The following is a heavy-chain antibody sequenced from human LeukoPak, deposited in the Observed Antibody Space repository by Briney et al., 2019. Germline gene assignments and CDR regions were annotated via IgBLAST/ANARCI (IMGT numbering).Heavy chain of an antibody. J-gene: IGHJ3*02. CDR2: IWYDGSNK. CDR3: ARDYGDYTSAFDI. Sequence: GGSLRLSCAASGFTFSSYGMHWVRQAPGKGLEWVAVIWYDGSNKYYADSVKGRFTTSRDNSKNTLYLQMNSLRAEDTAVYYCARDYGDYTSAFDIWGQGTMVTVSS. V-gene: IGHV3-33*01. D-gene: IGHD4-17*01. CDR1: GFTFSSYG.